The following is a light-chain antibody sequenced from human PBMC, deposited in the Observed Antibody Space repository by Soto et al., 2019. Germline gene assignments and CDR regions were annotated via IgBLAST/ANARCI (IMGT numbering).Light chain of an antibody. CDR2: AAS. Sequence: DIQMTQSPSSLSASVGYRFTITCRASQSIVTYLYWYHQKPGQAPKLLIYAASNLQSGVPSRFSGSGSGTDFTLTISSLQPEDFATYYCQQCYSSPPWTFGQGTKVDIK. CDR1: QSIVTY. V-gene: IGKV1-39*01. J-gene: IGKJ1*01. CDR3: QQCYSSPPWT.